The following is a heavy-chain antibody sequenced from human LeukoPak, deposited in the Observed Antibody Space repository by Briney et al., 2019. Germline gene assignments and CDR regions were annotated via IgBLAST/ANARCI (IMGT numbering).Heavy chain of an antibody. CDR3: ARGAVRGGTNFGY. J-gene: IGHJ4*02. V-gene: IGHV6-1*01. CDR1: GDSVSGSPAV. Sequence: SQTLSLTCAISGDSVSGSPAVWNWIRQSPSRGLEWLGRAYYRSKWFIDYALSVKGRITITPDTSKNQFSLQLNSVTAEDTAVYYCARGAVRGGTNFGYWGQGTLVTVSS. D-gene: IGHD3-10*01. CDR2: AYYRSKWFI.